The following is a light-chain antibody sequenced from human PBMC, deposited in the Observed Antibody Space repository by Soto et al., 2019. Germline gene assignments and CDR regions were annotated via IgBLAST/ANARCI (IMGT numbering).Light chain of an antibody. CDR3: QQYNNWPRT. J-gene: IGKJ1*01. CDR2: EAS. Sequence: EIVLTQSPATLSLSPGERATLSCRASQSVRNYLAWYQHKPGQAPRLLIYEASNRAAGIPARFSGSGSGTEFTLTINSLQSEDFAVYYCQQYNNWPRTFGQGTKVDIK. V-gene: IGKV3-11*01. CDR1: QSVRNY.